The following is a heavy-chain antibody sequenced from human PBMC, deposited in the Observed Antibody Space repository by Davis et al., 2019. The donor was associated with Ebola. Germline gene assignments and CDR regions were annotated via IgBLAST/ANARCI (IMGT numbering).Heavy chain of an antibody. V-gene: IGHV1-8*01. D-gene: IGHD2-2*01. CDR3: ASQIVVVPAAPYYYYYGMDV. J-gene: IGHJ6*02. CDR1: GYTFTSYD. Sequence: AASVKVSCKASGYTFTSYDINWVRQATGQGLEWMGWMNPNSGNTGYAQKFQGRVTITADTSTSTVYMELSSLRSEDTAMYYCASQIVVVPAAPYYYYYGMDVWGQGTTVTVSS. CDR2: MNPNSGNT.